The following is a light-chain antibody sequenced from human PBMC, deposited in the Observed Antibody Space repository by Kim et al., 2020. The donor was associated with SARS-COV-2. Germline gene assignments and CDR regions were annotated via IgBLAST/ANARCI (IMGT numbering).Light chain of an antibody. CDR3: QQYYSYPPT. V-gene: IGKV1-8*01. J-gene: IGKJ1*01. CDR2: AAA. Sequence: ASTGDRATITCRASQGISSDLAGYQQKPGKAPKLLIYAAATLQSGVPSRFSGSGSGTDFTLTISCLQSEDFATYYCQQYYSYPPTFGQGTKVDIK. CDR1: QGISSD.